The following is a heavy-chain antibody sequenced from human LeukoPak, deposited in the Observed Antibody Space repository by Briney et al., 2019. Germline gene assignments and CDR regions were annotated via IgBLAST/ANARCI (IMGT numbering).Heavy chain of an antibody. J-gene: IGHJ6*03. D-gene: IGHD3-10*01. Sequence: SETPSLTCTVSGASISNSDRYWGWIRQPPGKGLEWIGSIYYSGITYHNPSLKSRVTISVDTSNNQFSLKMSSVTAADTAVYFCVRHQEGMVRGVLYYMDVWGKGTTVIISS. CDR3: VRHQEGMVRGVLYYMDV. CDR1: GASISNSDRY. CDR2: IYYSGIT. V-gene: IGHV4-39*01.